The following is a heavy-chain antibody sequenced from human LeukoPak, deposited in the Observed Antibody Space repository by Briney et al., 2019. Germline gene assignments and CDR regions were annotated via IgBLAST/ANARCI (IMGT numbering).Heavy chain of an antibody. D-gene: IGHD3-10*01. V-gene: IGHV1-2*06. CDR3: ARDQRGWFDP. Sequence: ASGKVSCKASGYTFTGYYMHWVRQAPGQGLEWMGRINPNSGGTNYAQKFQGRVTITADESTSTAYMELSSLRSEDTAVYYCARDQRGWFDPWGQGTLVTVSS. J-gene: IGHJ5*02. CDR2: INPNSGGT. CDR1: GYTFTGYY.